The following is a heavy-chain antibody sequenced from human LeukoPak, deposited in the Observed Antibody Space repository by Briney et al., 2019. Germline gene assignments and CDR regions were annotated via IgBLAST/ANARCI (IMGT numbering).Heavy chain of an antibody. D-gene: IGHD2-21*02. J-gene: IGHJ4*02. V-gene: IGHV3-23*01. Sequence: QSGGSLRLSCAASGFTFSSYAMSWVRQAPGKGLEWVSAISGSGGSTYYADSVKGRFTISRDNSKNTLYLQMNSLRAEDTAVYYCAKDGVEYCGGDCPFDYWGQRTLVTVSS. CDR1: GFTFSSYA. CDR3: AKDGVEYCGGDCPFDY. CDR2: ISGSGGST.